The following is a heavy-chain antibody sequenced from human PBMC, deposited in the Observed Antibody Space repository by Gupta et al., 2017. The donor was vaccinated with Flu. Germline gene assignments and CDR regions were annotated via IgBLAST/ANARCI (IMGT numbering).Heavy chain of an antibody. D-gene: IGHD3-10*01. CDR2: ISYDGSNK. V-gene: IGHV3-30*18. Sequence: QVQLVESGGGVVQPGRSLRLSCAASGFTFSSYGMHWVRQAPGKGLEWVAVISYDGSNKYYADSVKGRFTISRDNSKNTLYLQMNSLRAEDTAVYYCAKDTVYYGSRGLDYWGQGTLVTVSS. CDR1: GFTFSSYG. J-gene: IGHJ4*02. CDR3: AKDTVYYGSRGLDY.